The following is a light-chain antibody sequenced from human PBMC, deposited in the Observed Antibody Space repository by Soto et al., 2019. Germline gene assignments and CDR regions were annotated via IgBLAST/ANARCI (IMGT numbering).Light chain of an antibody. CDR1: QSVSSY. CDR2: DAS. V-gene: IGKV3-11*01. J-gene: IGKJ1*01. Sequence: EIVLTQSPATLSLSPGERATLSCRASQSVSSYLAWYQQKPGQAPRLFIYDASNRATGVPARFSGSGSGTDFTLTISSLEPEEFAVYYCQQRSNWPWTFGQGTKVEIK. CDR3: QQRSNWPWT.